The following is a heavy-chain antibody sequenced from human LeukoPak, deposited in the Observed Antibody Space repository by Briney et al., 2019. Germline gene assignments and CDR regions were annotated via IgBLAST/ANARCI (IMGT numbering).Heavy chain of an antibody. D-gene: IGHD3-9*01. CDR2: ISGSDDST. Sequence: PGGSLRLSCAASGFTFGSYAMSWVRQAPGKGLEWVSAISGSDDSTYYADSVKGRFTTSRDKSKNTLYLQMNSLRAEDTAVYYCSKQVDFDPADAFDVWGQGTMVTVSS. CDR1: GFTFGSYA. V-gene: IGHV3-23*01. CDR3: SKQVDFDPADAFDV. J-gene: IGHJ3*01.